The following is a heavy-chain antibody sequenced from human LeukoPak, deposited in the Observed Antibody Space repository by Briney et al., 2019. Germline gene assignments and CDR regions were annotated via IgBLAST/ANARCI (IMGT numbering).Heavy chain of an antibody. V-gene: IGHV4-30-2*01. Sequence: PSETLSLTCTVSGGSISSGGYYWSWIRQPPGKGLEWIGYIYHSGSTYYNPSLKSRVTISVDRSKNQFSLKLSSVTAADTAVYYCARLMSWGFPRHWFDPWGQGTLVTVSS. D-gene: IGHD7-27*01. J-gene: IGHJ5*02. CDR2: IYHSGST. CDR1: GGSISSGGYY. CDR3: ARLMSWGFPRHWFDP.